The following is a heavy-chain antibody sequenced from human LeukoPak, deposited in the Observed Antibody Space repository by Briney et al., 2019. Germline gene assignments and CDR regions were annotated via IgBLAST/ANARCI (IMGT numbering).Heavy chain of an antibody. Sequence: NTSETLSLTCTVSGGSISSGDYYWSWIRQPPGKGLEWIGYIYYSGSTYYNPSLKSRVTISVDTSKNQFSLKLSSVTAADTAVYYCARHRPRDYDFWVESAKGSPFDYWGQGTLVTVSS. CDR3: ARHRPRDYDFWVESAKGSPFDY. CDR1: GGSISSGDYY. V-gene: IGHV4-30-4*01. CDR2: IYYSGST. D-gene: IGHD3-3*01. J-gene: IGHJ4*02.